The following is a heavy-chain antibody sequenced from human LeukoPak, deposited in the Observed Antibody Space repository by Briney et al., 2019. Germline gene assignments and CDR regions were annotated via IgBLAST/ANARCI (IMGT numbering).Heavy chain of an antibody. J-gene: IGHJ4*02. CDR1: GFTFDDYA. CDR2: ISWNSGSI. CDR3: AKTLHSTRKLLWFGEAEYYFDY. V-gene: IGHV3-9*01. Sequence: GRSLRLSCAASGFTFDDYAMHWVRQAPGKGLEWVSGISWNSGSIGYADSVKGRFTISRDNAKNSLYLQMNSLRVEDTALYYCAKTLHSTRKLLWFGEAEYYFDYWGQGTLVTVSS. D-gene: IGHD3-10*01.